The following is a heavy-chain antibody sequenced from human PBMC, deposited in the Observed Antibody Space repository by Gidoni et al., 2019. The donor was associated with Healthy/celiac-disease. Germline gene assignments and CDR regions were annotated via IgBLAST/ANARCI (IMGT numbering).Heavy chain of an antibody. CDR3: ARDYGYPPLAYYMDV. D-gene: IGHD2-2*03. CDR1: GYTFISYA. Sequence: QVQLVQSGAEVKKPGASVKLSCKASGYTFISYAIHWVRQAPGQRLEWMGWINAGNGNTKYSQNFQGRVTIARDTSASTAYMDLSSLRSEDTAVYYCARDYGYPPLAYYMDVWGKGTTVTVSS. CDR2: INAGNGNT. V-gene: IGHV1-3*01. J-gene: IGHJ6*03.